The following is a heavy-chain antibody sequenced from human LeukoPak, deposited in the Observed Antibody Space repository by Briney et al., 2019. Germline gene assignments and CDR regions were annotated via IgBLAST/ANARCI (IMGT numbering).Heavy chain of an antibody. D-gene: IGHD3-9*01. CDR3: ARGALTGSEFDY. Sequence: GGSLRLSCAASGFTFSSYWMHWVRQAPGKGLVWVSRINSDGSSTSYADSVKGRFTISRDNAKNTLYLQMNSLRAEDTAVYYCARGALTGSEFDYWGQGTLVTVSS. CDR1: GFTFSSYW. CDR2: INSDGSST. J-gene: IGHJ4*02. V-gene: IGHV3-74*01.